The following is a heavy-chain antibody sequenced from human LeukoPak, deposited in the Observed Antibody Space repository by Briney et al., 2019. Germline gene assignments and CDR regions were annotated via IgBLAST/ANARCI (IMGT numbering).Heavy chain of an antibody. Sequence: GGSLRLSCAASGFTSDDYGMSWVRQAPGKGLEWVSGINWNGGSTGYADSVKGRFTISRDNAKNSLYLQMNSLRAEDTALYHCARDNGSGSYQPFDYWGQGTLVTVSS. CDR1: GFTSDDYG. CDR3: ARDNGSGSYQPFDY. J-gene: IGHJ4*02. V-gene: IGHV3-20*01. D-gene: IGHD3-10*01. CDR2: INWNGGST.